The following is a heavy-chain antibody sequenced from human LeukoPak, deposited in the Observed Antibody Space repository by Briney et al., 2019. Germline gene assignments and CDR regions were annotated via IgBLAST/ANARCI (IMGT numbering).Heavy chain of an antibody. V-gene: IGHV3-15*01. CDR1: GFTFKTAY. CDR2: SRNDGRTT. Sequence: GGYLRLSCAASGFTFKTAYMNWVRQTPGRGLEWVALSRNDGRTTDHAAPVKDRFFISRDDSKNTLFLQMNSLQPDDTGIYYCTTGYSSAWHDHRCGQGTRVTVSS. CDR3: TTGYSSAWHDHR. D-gene: IGHD5-12*01. J-gene: IGHJ5*02.